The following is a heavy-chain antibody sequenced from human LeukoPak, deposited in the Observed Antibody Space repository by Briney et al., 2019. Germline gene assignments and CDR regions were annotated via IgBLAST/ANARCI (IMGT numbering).Heavy chain of an antibody. D-gene: IGHD6-13*01. Sequence: EASVKVSCKASGYTFNSYGISWVRQAPGQGLEWMGWISAYNGNTNYAQKLQGRVTMTTDTSTSTAYMEQRSLRSDDTAVYYCARDSRPYSSSWYYYWGQGTLVTVSS. V-gene: IGHV1-18*01. CDR1: GYTFNSYG. CDR3: ARDSRPYSSSWYYY. CDR2: ISAYNGNT. J-gene: IGHJ4*02.